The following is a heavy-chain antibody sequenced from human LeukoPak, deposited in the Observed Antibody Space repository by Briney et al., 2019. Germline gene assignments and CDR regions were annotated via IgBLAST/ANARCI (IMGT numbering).Heavy chain of an antibody. J-gene: IGHJ3*02. CDR3: ARENTAAERFGFDI. D-gene: IGHD3-10*01. V-gene: IGHV3-74*01. Sequence: GGSLRLSCAASGFTFSSYWMHWVRQVPGKGLVWVSRIEKDGSTTSDADSVKGRFTISRDNAKSTLYLQMNSLRAEDTAIYYCARENTAAERFGFDIWGRGTMVTVSS. CDR1: GFTFSSYW. CDR2: IEKDGSTT.